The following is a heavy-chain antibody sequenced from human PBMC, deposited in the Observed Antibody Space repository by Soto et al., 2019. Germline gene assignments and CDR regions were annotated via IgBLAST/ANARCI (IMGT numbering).Heavy chain of an antibody. J-gene: IGHJ5*02. Sequence: QVQLQQWGAGLLKPSETLSLTCAVYGGSFSGYYWSWIRQPPGKGLEWIGEINHSGSTNYNPSLKSRVTISVDTSKNQFAQKLSSVAAADTAVYYCASWACSGGSCYSHNWFDPWGQGTLVTVSS. CDR2: INHSGST. CDR3: ASWACSGGSCYSHNWFDP. V-gene: IGHV4-34*01. D-gene: IGHD2-15*01. CDR1: GGSFSGYY.